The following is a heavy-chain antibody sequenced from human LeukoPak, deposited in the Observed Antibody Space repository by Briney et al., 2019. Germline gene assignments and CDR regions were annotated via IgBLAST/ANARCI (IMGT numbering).Heavy chain of an antibody. J-gene: IGHJ5*02. Sequence: SVKVSCKASGGTFSSYAISWVRQAPGQGLEWMGGIIPIFGTANYAQKFQGRVTITADKSTSTAYMELSSLRSEDTAVYYCARGQDIVVVPAAMMGYSWFDPWGQGTLVTVSS. V-gene: IGHV1-69*06. CDR2: IIPIFGTA. CDR1: GGTFSSYA. D-gene: IGHD2-2*01. CDR3: ARGQDIVVVPAAMMGYSWFDP.